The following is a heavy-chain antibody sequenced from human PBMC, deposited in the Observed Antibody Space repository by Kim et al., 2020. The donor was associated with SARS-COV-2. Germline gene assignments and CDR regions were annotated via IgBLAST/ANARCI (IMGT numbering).Heavy chain of an antibody. D-gene: IGHD6-19*01. Sequence: ASVKVSCKASGYTFTSYDINWVRQATGQGLEWMGWMNPNSGNTGYARKFQGRVTMTRNTSISTAYMELSSLRSEDTAVYYCARWGASSGQWLVNYYYYYYGMDVWGQGTTVTVSS. CDR3: ARWGASSGQWLVNYYYYYYGMDV. CDR1: GYTFTSYD. V-gene: IGHV1-8*01. CDR2: MNPNSGNT. J-gene: IGHJ6*02.